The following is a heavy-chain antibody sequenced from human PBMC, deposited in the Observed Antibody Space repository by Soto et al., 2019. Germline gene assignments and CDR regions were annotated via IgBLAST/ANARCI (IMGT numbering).Heavy chain of an antibody. D-gene: IGHD5-18*01. V-gene: IGHV3-7*01. CDR3: ARGDTPMITGMDSFDI. CDR2: IKQDGTEK. Sequence: VGSLRLSCAASGFTFSRYWMNWVRQAPGKGLEWVANIKQDGTEKNYVDSVKGRFTISRDNAKNSLYLQMDSLRAEDTAVYFCARGDTPMITGMDSFDIWGQGTLVTVSS. J-gene: IGHJ3*02. CDR1: GFTFSRYW.